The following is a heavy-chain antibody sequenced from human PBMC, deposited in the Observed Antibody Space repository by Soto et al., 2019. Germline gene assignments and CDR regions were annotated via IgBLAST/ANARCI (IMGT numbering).Heavy chain of an antibody. J-gene: IGHJ5*02. CDR1: GGSISSGGYY. Sequence: SETLSLTCTVSGGSISSGGYYWSWIRQHPGKGLEWIGYIYYSGSTYYNPSLKSRVTISVDKSKNQFSLKLSSVTAAATGAYKCGIDGSKTLRDRLDPWGQGILVTVSS. CDR2: IYYSGST. D-gene: IGHD4-17*01. V-gene: IGHV4-31*03. CDR3: GIDGSKTLRDRLDP.